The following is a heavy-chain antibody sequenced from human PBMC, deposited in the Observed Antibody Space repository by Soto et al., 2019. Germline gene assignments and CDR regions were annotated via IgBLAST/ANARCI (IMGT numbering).Heavy chain of an antibody. J-gene: IGHJ6*02. CDR2: IMPIFRTA. V-gene: IGHV1-69*12. Sequence: QVQVVQSGAEMKKPGSSVKVSCKTSVGTFSTAAISWVRQAPGQGLEWMGGIMPIFRTAAYAQKFQGRVNNTADESATTAYVELSSLRSEDTAVYYCARDKDRAQLGGNYYYIIDVWGQGTTVTVTS. CDR3: ARDKDRAQLGGNYYYIIDV. D-gene: IGHD3-3*02. CDR1: VGTFSTAA.